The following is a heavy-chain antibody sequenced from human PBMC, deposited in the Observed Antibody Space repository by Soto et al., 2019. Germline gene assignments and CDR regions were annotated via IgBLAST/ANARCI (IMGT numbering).Heavy chain of an antibody. CDR2: INHSGST. J-gene: IGHJ5*02. CDR1: GGSFSDYY. V-gene: IGHV4-34*01. Sequence: SETLSLTCAVYGGSFSDYYWSWISQPPGKGLEWIGEINHSGSTNYNPSLKSRVTISVDTSKNQFSLKLSSVTAADTAVYYCASRQLLWFGELLSWFDPWGQGTLVTVSS. CDR3: ASRQLLWFGELLSWFDP. D-gene: IGHD3-10*01.